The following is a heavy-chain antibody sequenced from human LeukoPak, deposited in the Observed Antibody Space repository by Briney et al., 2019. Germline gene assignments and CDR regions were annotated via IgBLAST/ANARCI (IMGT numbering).Heavy chain of an antibody. V-gene: IGHV3-23*01. Sequence: GGSLRLSCAGSGFPFSSHGMDWVRQASGKGLEWVSGISPGGGPTYYADSVKGRFTISRDDSKNTLFLQMKNLRAEDTAVYFCAKDGAWLRFDDWGQGILVTVSS. J-gene: IGHJ4*02. CDR3: AKDGAWLRFDD. D-gene: IGHD5-12*01. CDR1: GFPFSSHG. CDR2: ISPGGGPT.